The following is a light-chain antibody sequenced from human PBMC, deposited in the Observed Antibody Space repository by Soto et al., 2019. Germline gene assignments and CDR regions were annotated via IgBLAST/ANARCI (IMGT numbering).Light chain of an antibody. CDR2: AAS. V-gene: IGKV3-15*01. Sequence: EIVVTQSPGILSVSPGDRATLSCRASQSVGRNLAWYQQKPGQAPTLLLYAASTRATGLPARFTGSGSETDFTLTISSLQSEDFAVYYCQEYSKWPLFTFGPGTRVD. CDR3: QEYSKWPLFT. CDR1: QSVGRN. J-gene: IGKJ3*01.